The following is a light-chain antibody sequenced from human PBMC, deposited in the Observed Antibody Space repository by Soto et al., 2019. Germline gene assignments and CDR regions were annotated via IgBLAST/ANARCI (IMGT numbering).Light chain of an antibody. J-gene: IGKJ1*01. CDR2: GAS. V-gene: IGKV3-20*01. CDR3: QQYTGAPRA. CDR1: QSVTDNY. Sequence: EIVLTQSPATLSLSPGERATLSCRASQSVTDNYLAWYQQKPGQAPRLVISGASSRTSGIPDRFSASGSGTDFTLTISRLEPEDFAVYYCQQYTGAPRAFGQGTKVDIK.